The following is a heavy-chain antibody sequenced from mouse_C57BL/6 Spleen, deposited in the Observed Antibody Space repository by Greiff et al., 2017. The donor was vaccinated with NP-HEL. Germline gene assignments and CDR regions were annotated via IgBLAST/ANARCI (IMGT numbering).Heavy chain of an antibody. CDR1: GYSITSGYD. Sequence: EVKLVESGPGMVKPSQSLSLTCTVTGYSITSGYDWHWIRHFPGNKLEWMGYISYSGSTNYNPSLKSRISITHDTSKNHFFLKLNSVTTEDTATYYCATAVSYYFDYWGQGTTLTVSS. CDR3: ATAVSYYFDY. V-gene: IGHV3-1*01. J-gene: IGHJ2*01. CDR2: ISYSGST.